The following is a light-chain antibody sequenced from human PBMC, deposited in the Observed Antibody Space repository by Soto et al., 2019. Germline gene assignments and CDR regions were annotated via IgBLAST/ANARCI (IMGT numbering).Light chain of an antibody. CDR1: SGHSSYI. J-gene: IGLJ3*02. CDR2: LEGSGSY. V-gene: IGLV4-60*02. CDR3: ETWDSNIHWV. Sequence: QSVLTQSSSASASLGSSVKLTCTLSSGHSSYIIAWHQQQPGKAPRYLMKLEGSGSYNKGSGVPDRFSGSSSGADRYLTISNLQFEDEADYYCETWDSNIHWVFGVGTKVTVL.